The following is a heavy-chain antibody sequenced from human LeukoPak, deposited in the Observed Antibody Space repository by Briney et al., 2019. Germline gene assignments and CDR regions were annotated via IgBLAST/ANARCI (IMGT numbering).Heavy chain of an antibody. CDR1: GGSISSGGYY. CDR2: IFYTGST. D-gene: IGHD3-22*01. Sequence: SETLSLTCTVSGGSISSGGYYWSWIRQHPGKGLEWIGHIFYTGSTYYNPSLKSRVTISVDTSKNQFSLKLSSVTAADTAVYYCAREVDSSGYYPLWGQGTLVTVSS. J-gene: IGHJ4*02. V-gene: IGHV4-31*03. CDR3: AREVDSSGYYPL.